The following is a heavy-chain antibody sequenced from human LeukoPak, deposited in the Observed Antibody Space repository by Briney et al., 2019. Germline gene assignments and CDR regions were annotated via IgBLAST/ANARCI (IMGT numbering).Heavy chain of an antibody. J-gene: IGHJ4*02. D-gene: IGHD3-22*01. CDR3: ANDAYYYDSSGYHYGGLDY. CDR1: GFTFSSYW. Sequence: GGSLRLSCAASGFTFSSYWMSWVRQAPGKGLEWVANIKQDGSEKYYVDSVKGRFTISRDNAKNSLYLQMNSLRAEGTAVYYCANDAYYYDSSGYHYGGLDYWGQGTLVTVSS. CDR2: IKQDGSEK. V-gene: IGHV3-7*01.